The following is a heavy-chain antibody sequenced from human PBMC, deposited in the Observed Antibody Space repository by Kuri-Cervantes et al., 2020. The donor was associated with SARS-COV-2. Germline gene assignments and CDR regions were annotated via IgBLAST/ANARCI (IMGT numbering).Heavy chain of an antibody. CDR1: GFTFSSYS. CDR2: ISSSSSTI. D-gene: IGHD3-10*01. Sequence: GGSLRLSGAASGFTFSSYSMDWVRQAPGKGLEGVSYISSSSSTIYYADSVKGRFTISRDNAKNSLYLQMNSLRDEDTAVYYCAKDLGYYDSWSSWGQGTLVTVSS. CDR3: AKDLGYYDSWSS. V-gene: IGHV3-48*02. J-gene: IGHJ5*02.